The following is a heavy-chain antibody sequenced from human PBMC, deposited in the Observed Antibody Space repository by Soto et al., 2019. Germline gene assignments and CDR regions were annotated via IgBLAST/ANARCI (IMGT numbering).Heavy chain of an antibody. CDR2: ISGSGGST. CDR1: GFTFSSYA. V-gene: IGHV3-23*01. CDR3: AKPRRHATDAVDF. J-gene: IGHJ3*01. Sequence: HPVVSLRLSCAASGFTFSSYAMSWVRQAPGKGLEWVSAISGSGGSTYYADSVKGRFTISRDNSKNTLYLQMNSLRAEDTAVYYGAKPRRHATDAVDFWGQWPMDTVSS. D-gene: IGHD2-2*01.